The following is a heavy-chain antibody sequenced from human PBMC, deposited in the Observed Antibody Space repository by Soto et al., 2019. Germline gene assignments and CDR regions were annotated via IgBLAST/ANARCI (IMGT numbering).Heavy chain of an antibody. CDR1: GGSISSYY. CDR3: ARGGDTAMDQTPYYFDY. CDR2: IYYSGST. Sequence: SETLSLTCTVSGGSISSYYWSWIRQPPGKGLEWIGYIYYSGSTNYNPSLKSRVTISVDTSKNQFSLKLSSVTAADTAVYYCARGGDTAMDQTPYYFDYWGQGTLVTVSS. D-gene: IGHD5-18*01. V-gene: IGHV4-59*01. J-gene: IGHJ4*02.